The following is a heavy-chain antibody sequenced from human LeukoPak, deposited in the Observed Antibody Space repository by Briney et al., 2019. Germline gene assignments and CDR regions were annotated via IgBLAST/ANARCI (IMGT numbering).Heavy chain of an antibody. J-gene: IGHJ4*02. V-gene: IGHV3-7*01. D-gene: IGHD3-3*01. CDR2: INQGGSQK. CDR3: ARGVVYPTWSGPHWSDY. CDR1: GFAFSNHW. Sequence: GGSLRLSCAVSGFAFSNHWMAWVRQAPGKGLEWVANINQGGSQKYYVDSVKGRFTISRDNSKNTLYLQMNSLRAEDTAVYYCARGVVYPTWSGPHWSDYWGQGTLVTVSS.